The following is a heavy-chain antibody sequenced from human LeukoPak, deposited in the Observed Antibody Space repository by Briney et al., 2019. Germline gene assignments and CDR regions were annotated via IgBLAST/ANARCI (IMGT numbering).Heavy chain of an antibody. CDR1: GGSISSSSYY. Sequence: SETLSLTCTVSGGSISSSSYYWDWIRQPPGKGLEWIGYIYYSGSTNYNPSLKSRVTISVDTSKNQFSLKLSSVTAADTAVYYCARSITSSWYGDFQHWGQGTLVTVSS. CDR2: IYYSGST. J-gene: IGHJ1*01. CDR3: ARSITSSWYGDFQH. V-gene: IGHV4-61*05. D-gene: IGHD6-13*01.